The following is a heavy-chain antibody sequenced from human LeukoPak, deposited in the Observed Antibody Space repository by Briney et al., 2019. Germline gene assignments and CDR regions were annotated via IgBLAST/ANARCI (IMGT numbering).Heavy chain of an antibody. CDR3: ARGSGYSYGFPDY. J-gene: IGHJ4*02. CDR1: GFSVSNNY. V-gene: IGHV3-53*01. Sequence: PGGSLRLSCAASGFSVSNNYMSWVRQAPGKGLEWVSVIYSGDITYYTDSVKGRFTISRDNSKNTLYLQMNSLRAEDTAVYHCARGSGYSYGFPDYWGQGTLVTVSS. D-gene: IGHD5-18*01. CDR2: IYSGDIT.